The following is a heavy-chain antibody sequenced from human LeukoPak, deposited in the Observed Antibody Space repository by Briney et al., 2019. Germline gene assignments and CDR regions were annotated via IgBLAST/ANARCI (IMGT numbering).Heavy chain of an antibody. V-gene: IGHV3-21*04. CDR1: GFTFSSYS. CDR2: ISSSSSYI. D-gene: IGHD5-18*01. CDR3: ATWMDTGPFFDY. Sequence: GGSLRLSCAASGFTFSSYSMNWARQAPGKGLEWVSSISSSSSYIYYADSVKGRFTISRDNSKNTLYLQMNSLRAEDTAVYYCATWMDTGPFFDYWGQGTLVTVSS. J-gene: IGHJ4*02.